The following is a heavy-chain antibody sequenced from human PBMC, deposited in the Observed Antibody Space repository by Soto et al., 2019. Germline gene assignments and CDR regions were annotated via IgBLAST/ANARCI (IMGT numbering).Heavy chain of an antibody. Sequence: GGSLRLSCAASGFTFSTYAMSWVRQAPGKGLEGVSAISAGGGSTYYADSVNGRFTISRDSSINMLYLQMNSLRTEDTAVYYCAHPRGYGVFDAYDFWGQGAMVTVSS. D-gene: IGHD4-17*01. CDR3: AHPRGYGVFDAYDF. V-gene: IGHV3-23*01. CDR2: ISAGGGST. CDR1: GFTFSTYA. J-gene: IGHJ3*01.